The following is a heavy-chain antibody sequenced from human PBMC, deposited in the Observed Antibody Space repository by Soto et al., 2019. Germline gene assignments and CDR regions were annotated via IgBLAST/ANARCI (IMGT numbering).Heavy chain of an antibody. J-gene: IGHJ4*02. CDR1: GYTFTSYY. D-gene: IGHD3-22*01. Sequence: GASVKVSCKASGYTFTSYYMHWVRQAPGQGLEWMGIINPSGGSTSYAQKFQGRVTISVDTSKNQFSLKLSSVTAADTAVYYCAMGGYRPFDYWGQGTLVTVSS. CDR2: INPSGGST. CDR3: AMGGYRPFDY. V-gene: IGHV1-46*01.